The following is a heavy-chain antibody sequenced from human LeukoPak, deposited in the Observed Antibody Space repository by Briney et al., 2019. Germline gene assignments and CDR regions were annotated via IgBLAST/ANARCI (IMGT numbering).Heavy chain of an antibody. V-gene: IGHV4-59*01. CDR2: IYYSGST. J-gene: IGHJ4*02. D-gene: IGHD3-3*01. CDR3: ARYDFNKFFDY. Sequence: SETLSLTCTASGGSISNYYWSWIRQPPGKGLEWIGYIYYSGSTNYNPSLKSRVTISVDTSKNQFSLKLSSVTAADTAVYYCARYDFNKFFDYWGQGTLVTVSS. CDR1: GGSISNYY.